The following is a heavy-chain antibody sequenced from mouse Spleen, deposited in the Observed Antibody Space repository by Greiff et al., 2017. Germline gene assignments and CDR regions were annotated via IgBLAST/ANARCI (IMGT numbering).Heavy chain of an antibody. D-gene: IGHD1-2*01. CDR3: ASVITTVYY. CDR2: IWSGGST. Sequence: QVQLKESGPGLVQPSQSLSITCTVSGFSLTSYGVHWVRQSPGKGLEWLGVIWSGGSTDYNAAFISRLSISKDNSKSQVFFKMNSLQADDTAIYYCASVITTVYYWGQGTSVTVSS. CDR1: GFSLTSYG. J-gene: IGHJ4*01. V-gene: IGHV2-2*01.